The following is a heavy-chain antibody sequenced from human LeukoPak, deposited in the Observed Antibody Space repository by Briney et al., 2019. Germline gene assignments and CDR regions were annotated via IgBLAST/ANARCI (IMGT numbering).Heavy chain of an antibody. D-gene: IGHD6-13*01. CDR3: AKDGGSSSWYFDY. CDR2: ISYDGSNK. V-gene: IGHV3-30*18. CDR1: GFTFSSYG. Sequence: GRSLRLSCAASGFTFSSYGMHWVRQAPGKGLEWVAVISYDGSNKYYADSVKGRFTISRDNSKNTLYLQMNSPRAEDTAVYYYAKDGGSSSWYFDYWGQGTLVTVSS. J-gene: IGHJ4*02.